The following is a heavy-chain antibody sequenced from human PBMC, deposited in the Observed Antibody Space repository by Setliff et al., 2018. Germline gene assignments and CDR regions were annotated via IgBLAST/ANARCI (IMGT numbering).Heavy chain of an antibody. CDR1: GGSFSGYY. V-gene: IGHV4-34*01. CDR3: ARVNTVLRRYSSSWYSPPYYYGMDV. J-gene: IGHJ6*02. D-gene: IGHD6-13*01. CDR2: INHSGST. Sequence: SETLSLTCAVYGGSFSGYYWSWIRQPPGKGLEWIGEINHSGSTNYNPSLKSRVTISVDTSKNQFSLKLSSVTAADTAVYYCARVNTVLRRYSSSWYSPPYYYGMDVWGQGTTVTVSS.